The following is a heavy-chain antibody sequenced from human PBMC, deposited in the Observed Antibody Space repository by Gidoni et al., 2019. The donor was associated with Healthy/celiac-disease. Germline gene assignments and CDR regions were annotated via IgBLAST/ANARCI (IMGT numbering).Heavy chain of an antibody. J-gene: IGHJ4*02. V-gene: IGHV4-59*01. D-gene: IGHD3-9*01. CDR2: IYYSGST. CDR3: ARGSGSLYYDILTDPFDY. CDR1: GGSISSYY. Sequence: QVQLQESGPGLVKPSETLSLTCTVSGGSISSYYWSWIGQPPGKGLEWIGYIYYSGSTNYNPSLKSRVTIAVDTSKNQFSLKLSSVTAADTAVYYCARGSGSLYYDILTDPFDYWGQGTLVTVSS.